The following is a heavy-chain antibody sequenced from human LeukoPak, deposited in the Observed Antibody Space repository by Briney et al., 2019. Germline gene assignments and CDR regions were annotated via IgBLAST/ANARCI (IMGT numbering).Heavy chain of an antibody. CDR2: ISASGDYT. Sequence: ETLSLTCTVSGVSISSDYWSWIRLPPGKGLEWVSSISASGDYTYYADSVKGRFTISRDNSKNTLYLQMNSLRADDAALYYCAGASVVPWYYWGQGTLVTVSS. D-gene: IGHD2-2*01. J-gene: IGHJ4*02. V-gene: IGHV3-23*01. CDR1: GVSISSDY. CDR3: AGASVVPWYY.